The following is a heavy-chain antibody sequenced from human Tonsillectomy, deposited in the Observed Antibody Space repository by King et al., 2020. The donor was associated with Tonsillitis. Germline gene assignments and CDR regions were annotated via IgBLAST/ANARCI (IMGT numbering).Heavy chain of an antibody. CDR1: GFTFSSYG. CDR2: ISYDGSNK. J-gene: IGHJ4*02. Sequence: VQLVESGGGVVQPGRSLRLSCAASGFTFSSYGMHWVRQAPGKGLEWVAVISYDGSNKYYADSVKGRFTISRDNSKNTLYLQMNSLRAEDTAVYYCAKDRLDYFDYWGQGAWSPSPQ. CDR3: AKDRLDYFDY. V-gene: IGHV3-30*18.